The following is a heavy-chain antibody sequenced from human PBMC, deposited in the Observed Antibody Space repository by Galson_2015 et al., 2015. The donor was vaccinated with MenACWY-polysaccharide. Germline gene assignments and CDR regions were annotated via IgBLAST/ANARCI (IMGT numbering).Heavy chain of an antibody. CDR1: GFTFSSHW. J-gene: IGHJ5*01. CDR2: IKQDGSEK. V-gene: IGHV3-7*01. CDR3: ARAGEGWFDS. D-gene: IGHD3-10*01. Sequence: SRRLSCAAYGFTFSSHWMTWVRQAPGKGLEWVATIKQDGSEKYYVDSAKGRFTISRDNAKNSLSLQMNSLRAEDTAVYYCARAGEGWFDSWGQGTLVTVSS.